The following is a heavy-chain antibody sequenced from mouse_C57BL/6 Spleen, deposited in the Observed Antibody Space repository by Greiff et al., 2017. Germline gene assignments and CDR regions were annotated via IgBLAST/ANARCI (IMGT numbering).Heavy chain of an antibody. D-gene: IGHD4-1*01. Sequence: EVQLVESEGGLVQPGSSMKLSCTASGFTFSDYYMAWVRPVPEKGLEWVANINYDGSSTYYLDSLKSRFIISRDNAKNILYLQMSSLKSEDTATYYCARANWDYFDYWGQGTTLTVSS. CDR3: ARANWDYFDY. CDR1: GFTFSDYY. J-gene: IGHJ2*01. V-gene: IGHV5-16*01. CDR2: INYDGSST.